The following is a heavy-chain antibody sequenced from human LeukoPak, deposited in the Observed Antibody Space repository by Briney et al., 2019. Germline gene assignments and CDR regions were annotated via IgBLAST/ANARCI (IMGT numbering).Heavy chain of an antibody. Sequence: PGGSLRLSCAASGFTVSSNYMSWVRQAPGKGLEWVSVIYSGGSTYYADSVKGRFTISRDNSKNTLYLQMNSLRAEDTAVYYCARDHYYNSSGYTFGYWGQGTLVTVSS. CDR3: ARDHYYNSSGYTFGY. CDR1: GFTVSSNY. J-gene: IGHJ4*02. V-gene: IGHV3-53*01. D-gene: IGHD3-22*01. CDR2: IYSGGST.